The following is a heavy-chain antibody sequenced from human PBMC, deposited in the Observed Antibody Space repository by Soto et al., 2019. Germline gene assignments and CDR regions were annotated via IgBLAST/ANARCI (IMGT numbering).Heavy chain of an antibody. CDR3: TRHLIILANHMTAVITNDGFDI. J-gene: IGHJ3*02. V-gene: IGHV3-73*01. D-gene: IGHD3-3*01. CDR2: IKSKANYYAT. Sequence: SLRLSWAASGLNFSASAMHWVRQASGKGLEWVGRIKSKANYYATAYAESVKGRFAISRDDSKNTTYLQISSLRTEDTALYYCTRHLIILANHMTAVITNDGFDICCKGLMVTVS. CDR1: GLNFSASA.